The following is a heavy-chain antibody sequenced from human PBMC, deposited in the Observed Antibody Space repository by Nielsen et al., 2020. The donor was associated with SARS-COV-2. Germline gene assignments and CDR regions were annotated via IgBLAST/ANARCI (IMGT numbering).Heavy chain of an antibody. CDR3: ARVISPGSGSYRWFDP. D-gene: IGHD3-10*01. Sequence: SETLSLTCTVSGGSISSYYWGWIRQSPGKGLEWIGNIYHSGSTFHNPSLKSRVIISVDTSKTQFSLKLRSVTAADTAVYYCARVISPGSGSYRWFDPWGQGTLVTVSS. CDR1: GGSISSYY. CDR2: IYHSGST. V-gene: IGHV4-59*04. J-gene: IGHJ5*02.